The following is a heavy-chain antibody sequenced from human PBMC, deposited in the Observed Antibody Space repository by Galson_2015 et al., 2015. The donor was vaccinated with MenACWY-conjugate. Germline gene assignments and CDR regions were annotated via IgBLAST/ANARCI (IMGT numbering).Heavy chain of an antibody. CDR1: GFTFSSYS. V-gene: IGHV3-21*01. CDR2: ISSSSSYI. CDR3: ARDQGYSSGWYGDYYYYYGMDV. J-gene: IGHJ6*02. D-gene: IGHD6-19*01. Sequence: SLRLSCAASGFTFSSYSMNWVCQAPGKGLEWVSSISSSSSYIYYADSVKGRFTISRDNAKNSLYLQMNSLRAEDTAVYYCARDQGYSSGWYGDYYYYYGMDVWGQGTTVTVSS.